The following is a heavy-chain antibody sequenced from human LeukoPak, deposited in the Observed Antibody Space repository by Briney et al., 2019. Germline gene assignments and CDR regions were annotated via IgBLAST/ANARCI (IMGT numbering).Heavy chain of an antibody. J-gene: IGHJ6*02. CDR3: ASNPVRASGSYPIRYFDWYYYYYGMDV. Sequence: GGSLRLSCAASGFTVSSNYTSWVRQAPGKGLEWVSVIYSGGSTYYADSVKGRFTISRDNSKNTLYLQMNSLRAEDAAVYYCASNPVRASGSYPIRYFDWYYYYYGMDVWGQGTTVTVSS. CDR2: IYSGGST. D-gene: IGHD3-9*01. V-gene: IGHV3-66*01. CDR1: GFTVSSNY.